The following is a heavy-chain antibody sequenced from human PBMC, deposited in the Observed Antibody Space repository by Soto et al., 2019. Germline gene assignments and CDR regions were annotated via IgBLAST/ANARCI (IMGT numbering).Heavy chain of an antibody. Sequence: VGSLGISCAASGFTFGSYWMQWVRQAPGKGLVWVSRINSDGSRTSYADSGKGRFTISRDNAKNTLDLQINSLRAEDTAVYYCCVSPEYDLDYWGKGNMVTVSS. J-gene: IGHJ4*02. D-gene: IGHD2-8*01. V-gene: IGHV3-74*01. CDR1: GFTFGSYW. CDR3: CVSPEYDLDY. CDR2: INSDGSRT.